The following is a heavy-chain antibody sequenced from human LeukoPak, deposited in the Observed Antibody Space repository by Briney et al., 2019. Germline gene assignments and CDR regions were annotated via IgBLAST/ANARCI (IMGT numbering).Heavy chain of an antibody. CDR2: ILASGSPT. V-gene: IGHV3-23*01. D-gene: IGHD2-8*01. Sequence: PGGSLRLSCAASGFNFNSYTMNWVRQAPGKGLQWVANILASGSPTYYADSVKGRFIISRDNSKNTVYLQMNSLRVEDTAIYYCAKDLRPDGVDNFDHWGQGILVTVS. J-gene: IGHJ4*02. CDR1: GFNFNSYT. CDR3: AKDLRPDGVDNFDH.